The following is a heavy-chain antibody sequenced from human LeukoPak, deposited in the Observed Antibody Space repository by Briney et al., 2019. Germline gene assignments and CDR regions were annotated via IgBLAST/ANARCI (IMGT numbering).Heavy chain of an antibody. CDR3: ANGPHYNILTGFYKVRSHLDY. V-gene: IGHV3-30*02. CDR1: GFTFSNYG. J-gene: IGHJ4*02. CDR2: IRYDGSKK. Sequence: GGSLRLSCAASGFTFSNYGMHWLRQAPGKGLEWLAFIRYDGSKKYYADSVKGRFPIPRDNSKNTLYLQMNSLRAEDTAMYYCANGPHYNILTGFYKVRSHLDYWGQGTLVTVSS. D-gene: IGHD3-9*01.